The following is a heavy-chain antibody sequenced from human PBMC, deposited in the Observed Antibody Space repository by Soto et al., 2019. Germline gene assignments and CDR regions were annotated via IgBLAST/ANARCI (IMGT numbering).Heavy chain of an antibody. Sequence: EVQLVESGGGLDQPGGSLRLSCGASGFTFRTYWLSWVRQVPGKGLEWVANINQDGSEKNYVDSVKGRFTISRDNAKNSLHLQMSSLRAEDTALYYCARDGSTSWYSYDYHGMDVWGQGTTVTVSS. V-gene: IGHV3-7*05. CDR2: INQDGSEK. J-gene: IGHJ6*02. CDR3: ARDGSTSWYSYDYHGMDV. D-gene: IGHD5-18*01. CDR1: GFTFRTYW.